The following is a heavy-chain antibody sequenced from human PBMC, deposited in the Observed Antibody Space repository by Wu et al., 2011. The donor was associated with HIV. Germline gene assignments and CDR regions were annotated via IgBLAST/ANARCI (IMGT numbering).Heavy chain of an antibody. D-gene: IGHD3-3*01. CDR3: ASAPSYYDFWSGYYRMNWFDP. CDR2: IIPIFGTA. CDR1: GGTFSSYA. J-gene: IGHJ5*02. V-gene: IGHV1-69*14. Sequence: QVQLVQSGAEVKKPGSSVKVSCKASGGTFSSYAISWVRQAPGQGLEWMGGIIPIFGTANYAQKFQGRVTITADKSTSTAYMELSSLRSEDTAVYYCASAPSYYDFWSGYYRMNWFDPWGQGTLVTVSS.